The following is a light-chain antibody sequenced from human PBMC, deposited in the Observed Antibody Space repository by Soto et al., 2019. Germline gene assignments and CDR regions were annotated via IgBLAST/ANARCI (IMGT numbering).Light chain of an antibody. V-gene: IGKV3-20*01. CDR3: QQYGSSPIT. CDR1: QSVSSY. CDR2: GAS. Sequence: EIVLTQSPATLSLSPGERATLSCRASQSVSSYLAWYQQKPGQAPRLLIYGASSRATGIPDRFSGSGSGTDGTLTISRLEPEDFAVYDCQQYGSSPITFGQGTRLEIK. J-gene: IGKJ5*01.